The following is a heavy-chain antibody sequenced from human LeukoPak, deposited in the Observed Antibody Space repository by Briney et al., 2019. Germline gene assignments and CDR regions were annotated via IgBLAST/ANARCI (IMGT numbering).Heavy chain of an antibody. D-gene: IGHD3-22*01. CDR1: GFTFSDYY. CDR3: TTWYYYDSSGRGNFDY. Sequence: GGSLRLSCAASGFTFSDYYMSWIRQAPGKGLEWVSYISSSGSTIYYADSVKGRFTISRDNAKNSLYLQMNSLKTEDTAVYYCTTWYYYDSSGRGNFDYWGQGTLVTVSS. V-gene: IGHV3-11*01. CDR2: ISSSGSTI. J-gene: IGHJ4*02.